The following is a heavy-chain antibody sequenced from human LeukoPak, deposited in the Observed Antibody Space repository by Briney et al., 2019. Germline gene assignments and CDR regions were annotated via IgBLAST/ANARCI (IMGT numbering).Heavy chain of an antibody. CDR1: GYSSTSYW. J-gene: IGHJ4*02. CDR2: IYPGDSDT. Sequence: GESLKISCKGSGYSSTSYWIGWVRQMPGKGREWMGIIYPGDSDTRYSPSFQGQVTISADKFISTAYLQWSSLKASDTAMYYCARGGAVVVVPAAIDYWGQGTLVTVSS. V-gene: IGHV5-51*01. CDR3: ARGGAVVVVPAAIDY. D-gene: IGHD2-2*01.